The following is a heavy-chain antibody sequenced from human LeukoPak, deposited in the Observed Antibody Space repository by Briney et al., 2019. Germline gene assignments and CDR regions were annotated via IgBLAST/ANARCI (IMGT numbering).Heavy chain of an antibody. D-gene: IGHD6-6*01. CDR3: SRDYYYYYMDV. V-gene: IGHV4-4*09. CDR2: IYTGGST. J-gene: IGHJ6*03. CDR1: GGSISSYY. Sequence: SETLSLTCTVSGGSISSYYWSWIRQPPGKGLEWIGYIYTGGSTNYNPSLKSRVTISVDTSKNQFSLKLSSVTAADTAVYSSSRDYYYYYMDVWGKGTTVTVSS.